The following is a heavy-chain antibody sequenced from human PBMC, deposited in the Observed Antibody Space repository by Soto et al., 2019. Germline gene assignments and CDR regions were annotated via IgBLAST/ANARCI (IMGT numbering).Heavy chain of an antibody. Sequence: QVQLQESGPGLVKPSETLSLTCTVSGGSISSYYWSWIRQPPGKGLEWIGYIYYSGSTNYNPSLKSRVTISVDTSKNQFSLKLSSVTAADTAVYYCATGIVATIPYFDYWGQGTLVTVSS. J-gene: IGHJ4*02. CDR1: GGSISSYY. CDR2: IYYSGST. D-gene: IGHD5-12*01. V-gene: IGHV4-59*01. CDR3: ATGIVATIPYFDY.